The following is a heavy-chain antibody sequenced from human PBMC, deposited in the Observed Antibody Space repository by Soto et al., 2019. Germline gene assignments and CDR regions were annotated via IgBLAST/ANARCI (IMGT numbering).Heavy chain of an antibody. D-gene: IGHD2-2*02. Sequence: GGSLRLSCAASGFIFSGSAIHWVRQASGKGLEWVGRIRSRANNFATSSAASVKGSFTFSRDDSKNTAYLQMNALKPEDTAVYYCARGQGAAIGDYYYHGMDVWGQGTTVTVSS. J-gene: IGHJ6*02. CDR2: IRSRANNFAT. CDR3: ARGQGAAIGDYYYHGMDV. V-gene: IGHV3-73*01. CDR1: GFIFSGSA.